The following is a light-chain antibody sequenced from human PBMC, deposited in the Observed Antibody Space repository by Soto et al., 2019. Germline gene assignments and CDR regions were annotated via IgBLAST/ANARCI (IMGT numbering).Light chain of an antibody. CDR2: GNS. CDR1: SSNIGAGYD. CDR3: HSYDGSLSGYV. J-gene: IGLJ1*01. V-gene: IGLV1-40*01. Sequence: QSVLTQPPSVSGAPGQRVTISCTGSSSNIGAGYDVHWYQQLPGTAPKLLIYGNSNRPSGVPDRFSGSKSGTSASLAITGLQAEDEAAYYCHSYDGSLSGYVFGTGTKVTVL.